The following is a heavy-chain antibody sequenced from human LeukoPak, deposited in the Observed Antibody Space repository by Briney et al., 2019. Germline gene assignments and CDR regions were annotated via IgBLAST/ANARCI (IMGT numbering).Heavy chain of an antibody. CDR2: TYYRSKRFD. V-gene: IGHV6-1*01. CDR1: GDSVSSNSAA. D-gene: IGHD6-13*01. Sequence: SQTLSLTCAISGDSVSSNSAAWNWIRQSPSGGLEWLGRTYYRSKRFDDYALSVRGRITINPDTSKNQFTLQLNSVTPEDTAVYYCARGWEPYSSSLGYWGQGTLVTVSS. J-gene: IGHJ4*02. CDR3: ARGWEPYSSSLGY.